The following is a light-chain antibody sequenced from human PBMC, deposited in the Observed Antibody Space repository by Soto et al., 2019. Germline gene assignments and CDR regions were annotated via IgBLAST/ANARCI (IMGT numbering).Light chain of an antibody. J-gene: IGLJ7*01. Sequence: QSVLTQPPSVSASPGPKVTISCSGSSSNIGNNFVSWDQQLPGTAPKLLIYEDNKRPSGIPDRFSGSKSGTSSTLGLTGLQTGDEADYYCGTWDSSLSVAVFGGGTQLTVL. CDR3: GTWDSSLSVAV. CDR1: SSNIGNNF. CDR2: EDN. V-gene: IGLV1-51*02.